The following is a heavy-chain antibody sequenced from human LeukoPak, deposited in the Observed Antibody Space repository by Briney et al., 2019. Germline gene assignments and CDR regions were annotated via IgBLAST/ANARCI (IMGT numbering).Heavy chain of an antibody. Sequence: GGSLRLSCAASGFTFISYAMSWVRQAPGKGLEWVSAIIGSGGSTYYADSVKGRFTISRDNSKNTLYLQMNSLRAEDTAVYYCATSDARYYDSSGYYTDLDYWGQGTLVTVSS. V-gene: IGHV3-23*01. CDR2: IIGSGGST. D-gene: IGHD3-22*01. J-gene: IGHJ4*02. CDR1: GFTFISYA. CDR3: ATSDARYYDSSGYYTDLDY.